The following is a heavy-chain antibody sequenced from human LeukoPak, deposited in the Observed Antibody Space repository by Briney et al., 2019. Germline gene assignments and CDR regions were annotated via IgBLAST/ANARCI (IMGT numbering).Heavy chain of an antibody. V-gene: IGHV4-38-2*01. D-gene: IGHD3-3*01. CDR1: GYSISSGYY. CDR2: IYHNGSP. CDR3: ARVVFWSGYYYFDQ. Sequence: PSETLSLTCDVSGYSISSGYYWRWIRQTPGQGLECIGSIYHNGSPQYDPSLKSRVTILVDTSKNQFSLKLSSVTAADTAVYYCARVVFWSGYYYFDQWGQGTLVTVSS. J-gene: IGHJ4*02.